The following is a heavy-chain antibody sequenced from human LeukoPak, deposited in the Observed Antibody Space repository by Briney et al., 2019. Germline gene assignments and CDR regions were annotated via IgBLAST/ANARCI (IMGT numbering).Heavy chain of an antibody. V-gene: IGHV3-23*01. Sequence: GGSLRLSCAASAFTFSSYAMSWVRQAPGRGLEWVSGISSSGGSTYYADSVKGRFTISRDNSKNTLYLQMNSLRAEDTAVYYCARTGYCSGGSCYSLTGWMDYWGQGTLVTVSS. D-gene: IGHD2-15*01. CDR2: ISSSGGST. J-gene: IGHJ4*02. CDR1: AFTFSSYA. CDR3: ARTGYCSGGSCYSLTGWMDY.